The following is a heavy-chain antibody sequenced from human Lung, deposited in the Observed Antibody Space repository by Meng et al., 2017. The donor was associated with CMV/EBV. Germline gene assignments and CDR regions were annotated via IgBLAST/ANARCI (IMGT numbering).Heavy chain of an antibody. CDR2: THYGGSA. CDR1: GGSVSSGGYH. J-gene: IGHJ4*02. CDR3: GGLIVNDGGWGH. V-gene: IGHV4-61*08. D-gene: IGHD2/OR15-2a*01. Sequence: SETLCLTCTVSGGSVSSGGYHWNWIRQPPGKVLEWLGQTHYGGSADYNPSLKSRLTISVDTSKNQFSLNLNSVTAAYTAVYFCGGLIVNDGGWGHWGQGTLVTVSS.